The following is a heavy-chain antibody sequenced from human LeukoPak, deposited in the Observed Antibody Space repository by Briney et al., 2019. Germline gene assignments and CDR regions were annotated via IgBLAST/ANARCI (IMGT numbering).Heavy chain of an antibody. CDR3: ATGGVAAAGWYYFDY. CDR2: ISAYDGNT. Sequence: GASVKVSCKASGYTFTSYGISWVRQAPGQGLEWMGWISAYDGNTNYAQKLQGRVTMTTDTSTSTAYMELRSLRSDDTAVYYCATGGVAAAGWYYFDYWGQGTLVTVSS. J-gene: IGHJ4*02. CDR1: GYTFTSYG. D-gene: IGHD6-13*01. V-gene: IGHV1-18*01.